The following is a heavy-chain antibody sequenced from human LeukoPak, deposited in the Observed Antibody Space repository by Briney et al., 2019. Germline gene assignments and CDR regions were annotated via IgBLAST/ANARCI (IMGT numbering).Heavy chain of an antibody. CDR2: IIPIFGTA. J-gene: IGHJ4*02. D-gene: IGHD4-17*01. Sequence: SVKVSCKASGGTFSSYAISWVRQAPGQGLERMGGIIPIFGTANYAQKFQGRVTITADESTSTAYMELSSLRSEDTAVYYCATWEPYGDYYYFDYWGQGTLVTVSS. CDR1: GGTFSSYA. CDR3: ATWEPYGDYYYFDY. V-gene: IGHV1-69*13.